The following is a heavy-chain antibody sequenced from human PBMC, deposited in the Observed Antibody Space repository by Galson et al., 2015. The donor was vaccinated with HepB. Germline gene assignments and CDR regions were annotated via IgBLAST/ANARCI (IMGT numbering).Heavy chain of an antibody. D-gene: IGHD3-3*01. Sequence: SETLSLTCTVSGGSISSYYWSWIRQPAGKGLEWIGRIYTSGSTNYNPSLKSRVTMSVDTSKNQFSLKLSSVTAADTAVYYCARLITFRDFWSGYYEPDGMDVWGQGTTVTVSS. J-gene: IGHJ6*02. CDR2: IYTSGST. V-gene: IGHV4-4*07. CDR1: GGSISSYY. CDR3: ARLITFRDFWSGYYEPDGMDV.